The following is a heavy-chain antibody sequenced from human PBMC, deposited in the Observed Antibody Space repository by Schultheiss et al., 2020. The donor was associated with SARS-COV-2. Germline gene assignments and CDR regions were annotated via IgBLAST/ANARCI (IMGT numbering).Heavy chain of an antibody. CDR3: VRDDGGYFRTSWFDP. CDR2: FHSSGTT. J-gene: IGHJ5*02. V-gene: IGHV4-4*07. Sequence: ETLSQKRNVSGGSISSFYWSWIRQPAGKGLEWIGRFHSSGTTNYNPSLKSRVTMSADTSKNQFSLKMSSVTAADTAVYYCVRDDGGYFRTSWFDPWGQGTRVTVSS. CDR1: GGSISSFY. D-gene: IGHD3-22*01.